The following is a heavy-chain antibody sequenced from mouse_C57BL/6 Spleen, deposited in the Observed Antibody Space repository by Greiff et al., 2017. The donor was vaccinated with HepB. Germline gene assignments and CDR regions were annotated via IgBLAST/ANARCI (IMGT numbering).Heavy chain of an antibody. V-gene: IGHV3-6*01. J-gene: IGHJ2*01. CDR3: ARDPVYYFDY. Sequence: EVQLLESGPGLVKPSQSLSLTCSVTGYSITSGYYWNWIRQFPGNKLEWMGYISYDGSNNYNPSLKNRISITRDTSKNQFFLKLNSVTTEDTATYYCARDPVYYFDYWGQGTTLTVSS. CDR1: GYSITSGYY. CDR2: ISYDGSN.